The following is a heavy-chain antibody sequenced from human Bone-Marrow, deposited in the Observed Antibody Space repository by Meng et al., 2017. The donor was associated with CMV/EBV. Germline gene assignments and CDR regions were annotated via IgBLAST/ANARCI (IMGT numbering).Heavy chain of an antibody. Sequence: SSNSAAWNWSRQSPSRGLEWLERTYYRSKWYNDYAVSVKSRITINPDTSKNQFSLQLNSVTPEDTAVYYCARDTYCSGGSCYSEYFDYWGQGTLVTVSS. J-gene: IGHJ4*02. CDR3: ARDTYCSGGSCYSEYFDY. V-gene: IGHV6-1*01. D-gene: IGHD2-15*01. CDR2: TYYRSKWYN. CDR1: SSNSAA.